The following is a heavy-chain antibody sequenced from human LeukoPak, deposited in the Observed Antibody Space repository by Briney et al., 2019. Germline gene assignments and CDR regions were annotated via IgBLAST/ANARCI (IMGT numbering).Heavy chain of an antibody. D-gene: IGHD3-22*01. CDR1: GFTFSSYA. CDR2: ISGSGGST. CDR3: AKASTMIVGYYFDY. Sequence: SGGSLRLSCAASGFTFSSYAMSWVRQARGKGLEWVSAISGSGGSTYYADSVKGRFTISRDNSKNPLYLQMTSLRAEDTAVYYCAKASTMIVGYYFDYWGQGTLVTVSS. V-gene: IGHV3-23*01. J-gene: IGHJ4*02.